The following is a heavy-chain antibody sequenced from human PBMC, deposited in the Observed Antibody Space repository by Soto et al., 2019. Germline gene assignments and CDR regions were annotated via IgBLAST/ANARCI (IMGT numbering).Heavy chain of an antibody. J-gene: IGHJ6*02. V-gene: IGHV5-10-1*01. Sequence: GESLNISCKGSGYSSTSYWISWVRQMPGKGLEWMGRIDPSDSYTNYSPSFQGHVTISADKSISTAYLQWSSLKASDTAMYYCASHSVPFPSYGMDVWGQGTTVTVSS. CDR3: ASHSVPFPSYGMDV. CDR2: IDPSDSYT. CDR1: GYSSTSYW.